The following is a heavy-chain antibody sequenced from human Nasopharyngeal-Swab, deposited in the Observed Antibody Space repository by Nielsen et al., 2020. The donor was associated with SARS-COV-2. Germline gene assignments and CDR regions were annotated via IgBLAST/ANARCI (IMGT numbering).Heavy chain of an antibody. D-gene: IGHD3-10*01. CDR2: INSSGST. V-gene: IGHV4-34*01. Sequence: SETLSLTCAVYGGSLSGYYWSWISQPPGKGLEWIGEINSSGSTNYNPSLKSRVTMSVDTSKNQFSLKMTSVTAADTAVYYCSKDYDGSLGWDDYWGQGTVVTVSS. CDR3: SKDYDGSLGWDDY. J-gene: IGHJ4*02. CDR1: GGSLSGYY.